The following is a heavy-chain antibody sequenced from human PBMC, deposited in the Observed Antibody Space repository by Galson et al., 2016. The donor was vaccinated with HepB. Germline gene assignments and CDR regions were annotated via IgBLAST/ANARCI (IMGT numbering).Heavy chain of an antibody. CDR1: GFTFSSYW. V-gene: IGHV3-7*01. D-gene: IGHD2-15*01. Sequence: SLRLSCAASGFTFSSYWMSWVRQAPGKGLEWVANIKQDGSEKYYVESVRGRFTISRDNAKKSVYLQMNSLRVEDTALYYCAREGYCSGVGCRGRDWFDVWGQGTPVTVS. CDR2: IKQDGSEK. CDR3: AREGYCSGVGCRGRDWFDV. J-gene: IGHJ5*02.